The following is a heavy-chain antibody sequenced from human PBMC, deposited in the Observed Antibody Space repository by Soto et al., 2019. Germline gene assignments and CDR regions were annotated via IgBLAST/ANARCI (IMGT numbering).Heavy chain of an antibody. CDR1: GGSISSGDYY. V-gene: IGHV4-30-4*01. CDR2: IYYSGST. CDR3: ARGRNYYDSSGYHEYNIDY. D-gene: IGHD3-22*01. J-gene: IGHJ4*02. Sequence: KTSETLSLTCTVSGGSISSGDYYWSWIRQPPGKGLEWIGYIYYSGSTYYNPSLKSRVTISVDTSKNQFSLKLSSVTAADTAVYYCARGRNYYDSSGYHEYNIDYWGQGTLVTVSS.